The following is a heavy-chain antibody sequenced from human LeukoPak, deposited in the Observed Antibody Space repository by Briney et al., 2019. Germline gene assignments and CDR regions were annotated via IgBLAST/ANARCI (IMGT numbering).Heavy chain of an antibody. CDR2: INPNSGDT. CDR1: GYTFTGYY. Sequence: ASVNVSCKASGYTFTGYYMHWVRQAPGQGLEWMGWINPNSGDTNYAQRFQGRVTMTRGTSISTAYMELSRLRSDDTAVYYCAPAPMIASYYFDYWGKGTLVTVSS. CDR3: APAPMIASYYFDY. D-gene: IGHD3-22*01. J-gene: IGHJ4*02. V-gene: IGHV1-2*02.